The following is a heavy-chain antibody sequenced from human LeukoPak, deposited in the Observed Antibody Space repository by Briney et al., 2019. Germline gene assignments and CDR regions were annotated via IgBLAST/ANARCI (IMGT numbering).Heavy chain of an antibody. V-gene: IGHV3-9*01. CDR2: ISWNSGTI. D-gene: IGHD3-10*01. J-gene: IGHJ4*02. CDR1: GFTFDDYA. Sequence: GRSLRLSCAASGFTFDDYAMHWVRQAPGKGLEWVSGISWNSGTIGYADSVKGRFTISRDNAKNSLYLQMNSLRAEDTALYYCAKGDFGELFGAFDYWGQGTLVTVSS. CDR3: AKGDFGELFGAFDY.